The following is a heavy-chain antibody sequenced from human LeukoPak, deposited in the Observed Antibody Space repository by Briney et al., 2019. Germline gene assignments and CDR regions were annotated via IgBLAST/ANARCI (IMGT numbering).Heavy chain of an antibody. CDR1: GGSLSYYY. CDR2: INHSGNT. V-gene: IGHV4-34*01. Sequence: SETLSLTCAVYGGSLSYYYWSWIRQPPGKGLEWIGEINHSGNTNYNPSLKSRVIISVDTSKNQFSLELSSVTAADTAVYYCARGKLSTKFFDYWGKGTLVTVSS. D-gene: IGHD3-3*02. J-gene: IGHJ4*02. CDR3: ARGKLSTKFFDY.